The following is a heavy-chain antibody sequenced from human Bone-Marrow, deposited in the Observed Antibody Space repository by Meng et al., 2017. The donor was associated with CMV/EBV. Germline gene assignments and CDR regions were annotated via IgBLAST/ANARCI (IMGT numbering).Heavy chain of an antibody. J-gene: IGHJ6*02. Sequence: GESLKISCAASGFTFSSYSMNWVRQAPGKGLEWVSSISSSSSYIYYADSVKGRFTISRDNAKNSLYLQMNSLRAEDTAVYYCAREGESIVPAAMGWSFYYGMDVWGQGTTVTVSS. CDR1: GFTFSSYS. D-gene: IGHD2-2*01. CDR2: ISSSSSYI. V-gene: IGHV3-21*01. CDR3: AREGESIVPAAMGWSFYYGMDV.